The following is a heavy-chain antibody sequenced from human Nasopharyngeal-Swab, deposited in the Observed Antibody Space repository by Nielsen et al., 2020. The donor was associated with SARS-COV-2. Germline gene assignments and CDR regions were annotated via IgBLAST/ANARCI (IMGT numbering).Heavy chain of an antibody. Sequence: GESLKISCAASGFTFSGYEMNWVRQAPGKGLEWVSYISSSGSTIYYADSVKGRFTISRDNAKNSLYLQMNSLRAEDTAVYYCARVGLHYYDSSGPFDYWGQGTLVTVSS. CDR1: GFTFSGYE. CDR3: ARVGLHYYDSSGPFDY. CDR2: ISSSGSTI. V-gene: IGHV3-48*03. D-gene: IGHD3-22*01. J-gene: IGHJ4*02.